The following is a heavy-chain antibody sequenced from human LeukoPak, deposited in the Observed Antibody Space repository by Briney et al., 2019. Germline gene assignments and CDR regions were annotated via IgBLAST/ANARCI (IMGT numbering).Heavy chain of an antibody. Sequence: SETLSLTCAVYGGSFSGYYWSWIRQPPGKGLEWIGEINHSGSTNYNPSLKSRVTISVDTSKSQFSLKLSSVTAADTAVYYCARATAFHYYDSSGYYKSWYFDLWGRGTLVTVSS. CDR3: ARATAFHYYDSSGYYKSWYFDL. CDR2: INHSGST. V-gene: IGHV4-34*01. J-gene: IGHJ2*01. CDR1: GGSFSGYY. D-gene: IGHD3-22*01.